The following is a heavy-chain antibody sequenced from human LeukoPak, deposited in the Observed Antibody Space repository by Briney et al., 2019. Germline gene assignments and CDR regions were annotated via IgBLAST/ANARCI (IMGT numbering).Heavy chain of an antibody. CDR1: GFTFSSYA. J-gene: IGHJ4*02. V-gene: IGHV3-23*01. Sequence: GGSLRLSCAASGFTFSSYAMSWVRQAPGKGLEWVSAISGSGGSTYYADSVKGRFTISRDNSKNTLYLQMNSLRAEDTAVYYCAKDFSGRYYYDSSGYYTFDYWGQGILVTVSS. CDR2: ISGSGGST. D-gene: IGHD3-22*01. CDR3: AKDFSGRYYYDSSGYYTFDY.